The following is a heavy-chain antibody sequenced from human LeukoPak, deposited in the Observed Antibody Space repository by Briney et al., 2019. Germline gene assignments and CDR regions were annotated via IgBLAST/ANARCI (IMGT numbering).Heavy chain of an antibody. D-gene: IGHD3-22*01. CDR2: VNPNSGNT. CDR3: ARFYYDSSGYYYG. V-gene: IGHV1-8*01. Sequence: ASVKVSCKASGYTFTCYDINWVRQATGQGLEWMGWVNPNSGNTGYAQKSQGRVTMTRNTSISTAYMELSSLRSEDTAVYYCARFYYDSSGYYYGWGQGTLVTVSS. J-gene: IGHJ4*02. CDR1: GYTFTCYD.